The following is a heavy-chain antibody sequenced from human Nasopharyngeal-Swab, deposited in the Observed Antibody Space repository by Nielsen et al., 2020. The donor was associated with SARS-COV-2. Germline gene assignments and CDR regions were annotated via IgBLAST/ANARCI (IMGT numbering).Heavy chain of an antibody. D-gene: IGHD3-3*01. V-gene: IGHV3-23*01. CDR1: GFTFSSYA. CDR2: ISGSGRST. Sequence: GESLKISCAASGFTFSSYAMSWVRQAPGKGLEWVSAISGSGRSTYYADSVKGRFTISRDNSKNTLYLQMNSLRAEDTAVYYCARGGFLEWFYYMDVWGKGTTVTVSS. J-gene: IGHJ6*03. CDR3: ARGGFLEWFYYMDV.